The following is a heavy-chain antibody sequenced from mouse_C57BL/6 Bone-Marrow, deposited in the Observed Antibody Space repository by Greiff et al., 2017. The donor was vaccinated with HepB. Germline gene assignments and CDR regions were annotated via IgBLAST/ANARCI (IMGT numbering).Heavy chain of an antibody. CDR2: ISSGSSTI. J-gene: IGHJ4*01. V-gene: IGHV5-17*01. CDR3: ASKGRAMDY. CDR1: GFTFSDYG. Sequence: EVKLVESGGGLVKPGGSLKLSCAASGFTFSDYGMHWVRQAPEKGLEWVAYISSGSSTIYYADTVKGRFTISRDNAKNTLFLQMTRLRSEDTAMYYCASKGRAMDYWGQGTSVTVSS.